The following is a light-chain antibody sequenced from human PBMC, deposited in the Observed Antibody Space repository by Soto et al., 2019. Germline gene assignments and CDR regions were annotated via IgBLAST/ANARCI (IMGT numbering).Light chain of an antibody. Sequence: QSALTQPASVSASPGQSITISCTGTSSDVGTYKYVSWYQHHPGTAPKLMIYDVTNRPSGVSNRFSGSKSGNTASLIISGLQTEDEADYYCSSYTTSSTLVFGGGTKVTVL. V-gene: IGLV2-14*03. CDR3: SSYTTSSTLV. CDR2: DVT. J-gene: IGLJ2*01. CDR1: SSDVGTYKY.